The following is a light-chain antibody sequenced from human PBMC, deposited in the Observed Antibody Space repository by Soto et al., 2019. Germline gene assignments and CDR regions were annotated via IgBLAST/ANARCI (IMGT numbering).Light chain of an antibody. J-gene: IGKJ3*01. V-gene: IGKV3-15*01. Sequence: EIVMTQSPATLSVSPGERATLSCRASQSVSSNLAWYQQKPGQAPRLLIYGASTRATGIPARFSGSGSGTEVNLTISSMASDDFAVYYGQQYNNWPQGTFGPGTKVDIK. CDR2: GAS. CDR1: QSVSSN. CDR3: QQYNNWPQGT.